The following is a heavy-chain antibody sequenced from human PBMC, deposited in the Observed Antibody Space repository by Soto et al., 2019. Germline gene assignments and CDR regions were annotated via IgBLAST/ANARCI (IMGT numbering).Heavy chain of an antibody. CDR2: INPNGGST. CDR1: GYTFTTYF. V-gene: IGHV1-46*01. Sequence: KLDRKGVGYTFTTYFVRWVRHTKGQGLEWLGIINPNGGSTTYAQKFQGRVTMTRDTSTSTVYLELSSLRSEDTAVYYCARAGYCSGGTCFHGNCDYWGQGTLVTVSS. CDR3: ARAGYCSGGTCFHGNCDY. D-gene: IGHD2-15*01. J-gene: IGHJ4*02.